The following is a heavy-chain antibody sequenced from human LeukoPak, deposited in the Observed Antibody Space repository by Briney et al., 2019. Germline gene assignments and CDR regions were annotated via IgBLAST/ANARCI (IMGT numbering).Heavy chain of an antibody. CDR1: GFTFSNAW. Sequence: PGGSLRLSCAASGFTFSNAWMSWVRQAPGKGLEWVGRIKSKTDGGTTDYAAPVKGRFTISRDDSKDTLYLQMNSLITEDTAMYYCITDDYYHSSTYRPLGDYWGQGTLVTVSS. J-gene: IGHJ4*02. CDR3: ITDDYYHSSTYRPLGDY. V-gene: IGHV3-15*01. D-gene: IGHD3-22*01. CDR2: IKSKTDGGTT.